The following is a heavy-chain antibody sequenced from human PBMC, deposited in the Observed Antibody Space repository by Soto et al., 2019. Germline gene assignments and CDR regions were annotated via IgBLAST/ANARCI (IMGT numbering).Heavy chain of an antibody. CDR2: ITGNGGST. Sequence: PGGSLRLSCAASGFTFSNYPMNWVRQAPGQGLEWVSDITGNGGSTSYADSVKGRFIISRDNSKNTLYLQMSSLRAEDTAVYYCARGPCSNYFDYWGQGTLVTVSS. J-gene: IGHJ4*02. D-gene: IGHD4-4*01. V-gene: IGHV3-23*01. CDR3: ARGPCSNYFDY. CDR1: GFTFSNYP.